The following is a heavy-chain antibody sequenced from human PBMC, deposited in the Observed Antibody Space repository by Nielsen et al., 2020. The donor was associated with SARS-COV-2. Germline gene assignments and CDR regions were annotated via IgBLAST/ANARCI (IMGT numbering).Heavy chain of an antibody. CDR3: ARAMYDFWSGYSFDY. V-gene: IGHV1-18*04. D-gene: IGHD3-3*01. CDR1: GYTFTSYG. CDR2: ISAYNGNT. J-gene: IGHJ4*02. Sequence: ASVKVSCKASGYTFTSYGISWVRQAPGQGLEWMGWISAYNGNTNYAQKLQGRVTMTTDTSTSTAYMELRSLRSDDTAMYYCARAMYDFWSGYSFDYWGQGTLVTVSS.